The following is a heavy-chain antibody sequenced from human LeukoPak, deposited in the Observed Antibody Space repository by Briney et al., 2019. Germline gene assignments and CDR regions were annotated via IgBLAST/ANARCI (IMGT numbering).Heavy chain of an antibody. V-gene: IGHV4-39*07. CDR3: ARGGVVLPHPFDY. Sequence: SSETLSLTCTVSGGSINSSSSHWGWIRRPPGKGLEWIGVISYDGTTYYNPSLNSRVAILIDRSKKQFSLMLRSVNGADTAVYYCARGGVVLPHPFDYWGQGTLVTVSS. CDR2: ISYDGTT. J-gene: IGHJ4*02. D-gene: IGHD3-10*01. CDR1: GGSINSSSSH.